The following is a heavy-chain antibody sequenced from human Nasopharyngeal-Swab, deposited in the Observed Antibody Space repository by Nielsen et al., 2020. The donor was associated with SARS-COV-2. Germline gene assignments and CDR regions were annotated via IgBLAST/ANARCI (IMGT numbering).Heavy chain of an antibody. CDR1: GYTFTSYA. CDR3: ARVRYYYDSSGYYHPRSESGFTDAFDI. Sequence: ASVKVSCKASGYTFTSYAMHWVRQAPGQRLEWMGWINAGNGNTKYSQKFQGRVTITRDTSASTAYMELSSLRSEDTAVYYCARVRYYYDSSGYYHPRSESGFTDAFDIWGQGTMGTVSS. D-gene: IGHD3-22*01. V-gene: IGHV1-3*01. J-gene: IGHJ3*02. CDR2: INAGNGNT.